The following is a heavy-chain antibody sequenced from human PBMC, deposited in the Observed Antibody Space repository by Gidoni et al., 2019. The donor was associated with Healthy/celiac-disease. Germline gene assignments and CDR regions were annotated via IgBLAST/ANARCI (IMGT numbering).Heavy chain of an antibody. CDR3: ARNVELFDY. V-gene: IGHV4-59*01. Sequence: QVQLQESGPGLVKPSETLSLTCPVSGGSISSYYWSWIRQPPGKGLEWIGYIYYSGSTNYNPSLKSRVTISVDTSKNQFSLKLSSVTAADTAVYYCARNVELFDYWGQGTLVTVSS. CDR1: GGSISSYY. D-gene: IGHD1-1*01. CDR2: IYYSGST. J-gene: IGHJ4*02.